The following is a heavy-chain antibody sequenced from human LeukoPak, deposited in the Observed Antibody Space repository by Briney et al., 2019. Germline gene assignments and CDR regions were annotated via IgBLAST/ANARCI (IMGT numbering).Heavy chain of an antibody. CDR3: ARQGYYDLLTGYTRRNVLIYFDY. V-gene: IGHV4-34*01. Sequence: SETLSLTCAVYGGSFSDYYWSWIRQPPGKGLEWIAEINYSGNTNYNPSLKSRVTISVDTSKNQFSLKLSSVTAADTAVYYCARQGYYDLLTGYTRRNVLIYFDYWGQGSLVTVSS. D-gene: IGHD3-9*01. CDR2: INYSGNT. J-gene: IGHJ4*02. CDR1: GGSFSDYY.